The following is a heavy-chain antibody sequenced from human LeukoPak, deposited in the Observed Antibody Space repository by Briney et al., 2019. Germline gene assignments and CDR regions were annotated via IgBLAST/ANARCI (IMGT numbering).Heavy chain of an antibody. CDR3: TSRYCSSTSCYEYYYYGMDV. Sequence: GGSLRLSCVASGFNFSGSGVHWVRQASGKGLEWVGRIRSKANSYATAYAASVKGRFTIPRDDSKNMAYLQMNSLKTEDTAVYYCTSRYCSSTSCYEYYYYGMDVWGQGTTVTVSS. D-gene: IGHD2-2*01. CDR1: GFNFSGSG. V-gene: IGHV3-73*01. J-gene: IGHJ6*02. CDR2: IRSKANSYAT.